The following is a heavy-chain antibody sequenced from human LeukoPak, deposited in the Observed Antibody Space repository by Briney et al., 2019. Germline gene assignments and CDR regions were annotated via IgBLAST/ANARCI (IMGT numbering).Heavy chain of an antibody. Sequence: GGSLRLSCAASGFTFSTYWMTWVRQAPGKGLEWVGNINQNGSETYYVDSVKGRFTISRDNAKNSLYLQMNSLRVEDTAVYYCARKKYYYDTSTYGWFDPWGQGISVTVSS. J-gene: IGHJ5*02. D-gene: IGHD3-22*01. CDR1: GFTFSTYW. V-gene: IGHV3-7*01. CDR3: ARKKYYYDTSTYGWFDP. CDR2: INQNGSET.